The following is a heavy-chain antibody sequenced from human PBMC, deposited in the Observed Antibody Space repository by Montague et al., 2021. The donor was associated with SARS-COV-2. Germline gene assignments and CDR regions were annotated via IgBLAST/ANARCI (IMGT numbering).Heavy chain of an antibody. V-gene: IGHV4-31*03. CDR1: GGSISSGRYY. J-gene: IGHJ6*02. CDR3: ARGGYYDSSGYSLPYYYYGMDV. CDR2: IYYGGST. Sequence: TLSLTCTVSGGSISSGRYYWSWIRQHPGKGLEWIGYIYYGGSTYYNPSLKSRVTISVDTSKNQFSLKLSSVTAADTAVYYRARGGYYDSSGYSLPYYYYGMDVWGQGTTDTVSS. D-gene: IGHD3-22*01.